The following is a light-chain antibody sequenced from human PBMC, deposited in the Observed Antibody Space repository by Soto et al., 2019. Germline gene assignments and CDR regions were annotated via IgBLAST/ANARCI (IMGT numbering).Light chain of an antibody. CDR3: QSYDSSLSGVV. CDR1: SSNIGAGYD. V-gene: IGLV1-40*01. J-gene: IGLJ2*01. CDR2: GNS. Sequence: QSVLTQPPSVSGAPGQRVTISCTGSSSNIGAGYDVHWYQQLPGTAPKLLIYGNSKRPSGVPDRVSGAKSGTSASLAITGSQAEDEADYYCQSYDSSLSGVVFGGGTQLTVL.